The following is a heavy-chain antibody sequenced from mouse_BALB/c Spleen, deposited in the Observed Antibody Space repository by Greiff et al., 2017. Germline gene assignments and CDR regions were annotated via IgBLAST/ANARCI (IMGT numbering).Heavy chain of an antibody. V-gene: IGHV2-9*02. J-gene: IGHJ2*01. Sequence: VKLVESGPGLVAPSQSLSITCTVSGFSLTSYGVHWVRQPPGKGLEWLGVIWAGGSTNYNSALMSRLSISKDNSKSQVFLKMNSLQTDDTAMYYCAREIYYDYDGVYFDYWGQGTTLTVSS. CDR1: GFSLTSYG. D-gene: IGHD2-4*01. CDR2: IWAGGST. CDR3: AREIYYDYDGVYFDY.